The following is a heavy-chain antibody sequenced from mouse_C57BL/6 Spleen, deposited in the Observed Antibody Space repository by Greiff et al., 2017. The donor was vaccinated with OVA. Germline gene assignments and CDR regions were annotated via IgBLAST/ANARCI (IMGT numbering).Heavy chain of an antibody. CDR3: TRDGDYYYFCY. CDR1: GFTFSSYA. CDR2: ISSGGDYI. J-gene: IGHJ2*01. Sequence: DVKLVESGAGLVKPGGSLKLSCAASGFTFSSYAMAWVRQTPEKRLEWVAYISSGGDYIYYAHTVKGRFTISRDNARNPLYLQMSSLKSEDTAICYCTRDGDYYYFCYWGHGTTLTVSS. D-gene: IGHD1-1*01. V-gene: IGHV5-9-1*02.